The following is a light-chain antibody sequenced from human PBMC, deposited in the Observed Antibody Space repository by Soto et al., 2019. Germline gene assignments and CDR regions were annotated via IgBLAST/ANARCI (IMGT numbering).Light chain of an antibody. CDR2: DVS. Sequence: QSVLTQPASVSGSPGQSITISCTGTSSDVGSYDLVSWYQQHPGKAPKLMIYDVSKRPSGVSIRFSGSKSGNTASLTISGLQAEDEADYYCCSYAGSTTYVFGTGTKLTVL. CDR1: SSDVGSYDL. V-gene: IGLV2-23*02. J-gene: IGLJ1*01. CDR3: CSYAGSTTYV.